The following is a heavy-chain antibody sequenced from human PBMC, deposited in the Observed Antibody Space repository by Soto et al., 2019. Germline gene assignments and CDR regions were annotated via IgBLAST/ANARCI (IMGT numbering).Heavy chain of an antibody. CDR1: GFTFSSSG. J-gene: IGHJ6*02. D-gene: IGHD4-17*01. CDR3: AKVLSVGDDGRIYYYYGMDV. Sequence: GGALRLSCAASGFTFSSSGMPWVRQAPGKGLEWVAVISYDGSNKYYADSVKGRFTISRDNSKNTLYLQMNSLRAEDTAVYYCAKVLSVGDDGRIYYYYGMDVWGQGTTVPVSS. V-gene: IGHV3-30*18. CDR2: ISYDGSNK.